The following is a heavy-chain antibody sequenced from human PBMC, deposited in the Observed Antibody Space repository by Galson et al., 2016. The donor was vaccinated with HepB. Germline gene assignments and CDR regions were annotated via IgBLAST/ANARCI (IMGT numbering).Heavy chain of an antibody. D-gene: IGHD6-19*01. CDR2: ISGSGGST. V-gene: IGHV3-23*01. J-gene: IGHJ6*02. Sequence: SLRLSCAASGFTFSDYWMTWVRQAPGKGLEWIPAISGSGGSTYYADSVKGRFTISRDNSKNTLYLQMNSLKDEDKAVYYCAKDLSDSSGWYFLSYYYGMDVWGQGTTVTVSS. CDR1: GFTFSDYW. CDR3: AKDLSDSSGWYFLSYYYGMDV.